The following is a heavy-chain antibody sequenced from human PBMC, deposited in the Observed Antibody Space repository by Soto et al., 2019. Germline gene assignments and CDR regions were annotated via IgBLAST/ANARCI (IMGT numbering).Heavy chain of an antibody. Sequence: QVQLVQSGAEVKKPGASVKVSCKASGYTFTSYGISWVRQAPGQGLEWMGWISAYNGNTNYAQKLQGRVTMNTDTSTSTAYMELRSLRSDDTAVXYCASDVAAAGKENWFDHWGQGTLVTVSS. CDR3: ASDVAAAGKENWFDH. CDR1: GYTFTSYG. V-gene: IGHV1-18*01. D-gene: IGHD6-13*01. J-gene: IGHJ5*02. CDR2: ISAYNGNT.